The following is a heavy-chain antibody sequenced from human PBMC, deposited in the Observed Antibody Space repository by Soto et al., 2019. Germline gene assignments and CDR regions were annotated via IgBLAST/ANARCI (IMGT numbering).Heavy chain of an antibody. J-gene: IGHJ3*02. CDR1: GYSFTSCW. Sequence: PGESLKISCKGSGYSFTSCWIGWVRQMPGKGLEWMGIIYPGDSDTRYSPSFQGQVTISADKSISTAYLQWSSLKASDAAMYYCARQQGVVVVPAAKVAAFDIWGQGTMVTVSS. CDR2: IYPGDSDT. CDR3: ARQQGVVVVPAAKVAAFDI. V-gene: IGHV5-51*01. D-gene: IGHD2-2*01.